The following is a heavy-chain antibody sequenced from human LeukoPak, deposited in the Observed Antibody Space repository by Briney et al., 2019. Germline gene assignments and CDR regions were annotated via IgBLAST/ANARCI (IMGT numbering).Heavy chain of an antibody. D-gene: IGHD6-13*01. V-gene: IGHV3-23*01. Sequence: GGSLRLSCAASGFTFSTYAMSWVRQAPGKGLEWVSGISGGGNSTYYADSVKGRFTISRDNSKNTLYLQMNSLRAEDTAVYYCAKVAAGRWFFDYWGQGTLVTVSS. CDR2: ISGGGNST. J-gene: IGHJ4*02. CDR3: AKVAAGRWFFDY. CDR1: GFTFSTYA.